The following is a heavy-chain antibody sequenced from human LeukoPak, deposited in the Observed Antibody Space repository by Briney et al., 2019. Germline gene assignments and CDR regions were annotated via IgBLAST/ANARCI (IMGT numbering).Heavy chain of an antibody. Sequence: PGGSLRLSCAASGFTFSSYEMNWVRQAPGKGLEWVSYISSSGSTIYYADSVKGRFTISRDNAKNSLYLQMNSLRAEDTALYYCARLYGDYLEYYYYYYMDVWGKGTTVTVSS. CDR1: GFTFSSYE. D-gene: IGHD4-17*01. CDR3: ARLYGDYLEYYYYYYMDV. CDR2: ISSSGSTI. J-gene: IGHJ6*03. V-gene: IGHV3-48*03.